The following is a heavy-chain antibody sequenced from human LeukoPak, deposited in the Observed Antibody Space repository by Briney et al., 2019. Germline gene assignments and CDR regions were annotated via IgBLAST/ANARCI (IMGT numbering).Heavy chain of an antibody. V-gene: IGHV1-46*01. J-gene: IGHJ4*02. Sequence: ASVKVSCKASGYTFTNNYLHWVRQAPGQGLEWMGMIYPRDGSTSYAQNFQGRVTVTRDTSTTTVHMELRGLRSEDTAVYYCARDQEGFDYWDQGTVVTVSS. CDR3: ARDQEGFDY. CDR2: IYPRDGST. CDR1: GYTFTNNY.